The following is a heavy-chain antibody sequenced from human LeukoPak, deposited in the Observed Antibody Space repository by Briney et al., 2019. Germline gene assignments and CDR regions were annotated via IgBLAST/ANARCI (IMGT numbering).Heavy chain of an antibody. Sequence: PSETLSLTCTVSGGSISSYYWSWIRQPPEKGLEWIGYIYYSGSTNYNPSLKSRVTISVDTSKNQFSLKLSSVTAADTAVYYCARERDLPGYYDSSGTFDYWGQGTLVTVSS. CDR2: IYYSGST. D-gene: IGHD3-22*01. V-gene: IGHV4-59*01. CDR3: ARERDLPGYYDSSGTFDY. CDR1: GGSISSYY. J-gene: IGHJ4*02.